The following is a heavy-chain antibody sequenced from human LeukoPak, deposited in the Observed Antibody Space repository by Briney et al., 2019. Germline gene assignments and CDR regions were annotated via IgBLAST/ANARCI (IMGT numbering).Heavy chain of an antibody. CDR1: GDSIGTSSNY. J-gene: IGHJ6*03. CDR2: IYTTGST. V-gene: IGHV4-61*02. Sequence: NASETLSLTCTVSGDSIGTSSNYWSWIRQPAGKGLEWIGRIYTTGSTNYNPSLESRVTISVDTSKNQFSLKLNSVSAADTAVYYCARATSNYFYYLDVWGKGTTVTISS. CDR3: ARATSNYFYYLDV. D-gene: IGHD1-1*01.